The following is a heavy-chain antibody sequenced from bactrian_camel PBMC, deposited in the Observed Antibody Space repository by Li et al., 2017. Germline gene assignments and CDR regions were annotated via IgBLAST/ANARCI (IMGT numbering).Heavy chain of an antibody. V-gene: IGHV3S6*01. CDR1: GYTSSDFC. D-gene: IGHD4*01. Sequence: HVQLVESGGGSVQAGGSLTLSCAVSGYTSSDFCMDWFRQAPGKEREGIATIYRSGGNPYYADSLKGRLTISQDNQKNTLYLQMDNLEPEDTGMYYCAARRTNYYSCTATMSVRAYTSWGQGTQVTVS. CDR3: AARRTNYYSCTATMSVRAYTS. CDR2: IYRSGGNP. J-gene: IGHJ4*01.